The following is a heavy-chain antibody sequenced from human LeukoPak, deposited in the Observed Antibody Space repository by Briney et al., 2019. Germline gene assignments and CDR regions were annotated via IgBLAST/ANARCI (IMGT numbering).Heavy chain of an antibody. Sequence: PGGSLRLSCAASGFTFSTYWMSWVRQAPGKGLEWLANIREDGSEKYYVDSVEGRFTISRDNSKNTLYLQMNSLRAEDTAVYYCAKDFVDYYDSSGYPLHAFDIWGQGTTVTVSS. J-gene: IGHJ3*02. D-gene: IGHD3-22*01. CDR2: IREDGSEK. CDR1: GFTFSTYW. CDR3: AKDFVDYYDSSGYPLHAFDI. V-gene: IGHV3-7*01.